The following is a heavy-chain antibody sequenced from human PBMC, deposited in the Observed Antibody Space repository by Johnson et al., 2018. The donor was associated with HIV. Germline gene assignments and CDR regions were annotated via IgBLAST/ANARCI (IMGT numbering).Heavy chain of an antibody. CDR1: GFMFSSYW. CDR3: TTAKTIVGVVTLDGFDF. D-gene: IGHD3-3*01. Sequence: VQLVESGGGLVQPGGSLRLSCAASGFMFSSYWMSWVRQAPGRGLEWVANIKQDGSEKYYVDSVKGRFTISRDNAKNSLYLQMNSLKSEDTAVYYCTTAKTIVGVVTLDGFDFWGQGTMVTVSS. CDR2: IKQDGSEK. V-gene: IGHV3-7*05. J-gene: IGHJ3*01.